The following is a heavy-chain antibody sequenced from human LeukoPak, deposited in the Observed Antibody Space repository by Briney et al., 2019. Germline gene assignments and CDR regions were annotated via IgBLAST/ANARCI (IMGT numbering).Heavy chain of an antibody. J-gene: IGHJ6*02. Sequence: SETLSLTCTVSGGSISSYYWSWIRQPPGKGLEWIGYIYYSGSTNYNPSLKSRVTISVDTSKNQFSLKLSSVTAADTAVYYCARAPLTATAPYYYYYGMDVWGQGTTVTVSS. D-gene: IGHD2-21*02. CDR3: ARAPLTATAPYYYYYGMDV. CDR2: IYYSGST. CDR1: GGSISSYY. V-gene: IGHV4-59*01.